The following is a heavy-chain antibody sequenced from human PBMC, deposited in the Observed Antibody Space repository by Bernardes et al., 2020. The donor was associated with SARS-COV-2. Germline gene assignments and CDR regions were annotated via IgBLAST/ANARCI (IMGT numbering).Heavy chain of an antibody. D-gene: IGHD3-3*01. CDR2: ISGSGGST. J-gene: IGHJ6*02. Sequence: GGSLRLSCAASGFTFSSYAMSWVRQAPGKGLEWVSAISGSGGSTYYADSVKGRFTISRDNSKNTLYLQMNSLRAEDTAVYYCAKATVSPVYYDFWSGPGHYSDYYGMDVWGQGTTVTVSS. V-gene: IGHV3-23*01. CDR3: AKATVSPVYYDFWSGPGHYSDYYGMDV. CDR1: GFTFSSYA.